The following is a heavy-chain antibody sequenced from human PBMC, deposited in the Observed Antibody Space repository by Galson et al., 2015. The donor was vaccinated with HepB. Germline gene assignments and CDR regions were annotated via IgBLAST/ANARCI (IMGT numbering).Heavy chain of an antibody. CDR3: ARRVSGPGGFDP. V-gene: IGHV3-21*01. J-gene: IGHJ5*02. D-gene: IGHD2-15*01. CDR2: ISSSSSYI. Sequence: SLRLSCAASGFTFDAYAMHWVRQAPGKGLEWVSSISSSSSYIYYADSVKGRFTISRDNAKNSLYLRMNSLRAEDTAVYYCARRVSGPGGFDPWGQGTLVTVSS. CDR1: GFTFDAYA.